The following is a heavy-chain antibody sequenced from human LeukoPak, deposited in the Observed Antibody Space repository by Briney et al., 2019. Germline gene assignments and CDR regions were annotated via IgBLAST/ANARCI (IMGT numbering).Heavy chain of an antibody. J-gene: IGHJ5*02. Sequence: PSETLSLTCTVSGGSISSYYWSWIRQPAGKGLEWIGRIYTSGSTNYNPSLKSRVTMSVDTSKNQFSLKLSSVTAADTAVYYCARDLVRGVIINTLFDPWGQGTLVTVSS. CDR1: GGSISSYY. V-gene: IGHV4-4*07. CDR2: IYTSGST. D-gene: IGHD3-10*01. CDR3: ARDLVRGVIINTLFDP.